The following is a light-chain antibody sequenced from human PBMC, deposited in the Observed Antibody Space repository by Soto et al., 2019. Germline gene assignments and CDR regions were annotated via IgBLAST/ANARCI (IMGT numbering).Light chain of an antibody. CDR2: EVS. CDR3: CTYTSSGTYV. Sequence: QSALTQPASVSGSPGQSITISCTGTSSDVGNYKYVSWYQQHPGKAPKLMIYEVSNRLSGVSNRFSGSKSGNTASLTISGIQAEDATDYYCCTYTSSGTYVFGTGTKLTVI. CDR1: SSDVGNYKY. J-gene: IGLJ1*01. V-gene: IGLV2-14*01.